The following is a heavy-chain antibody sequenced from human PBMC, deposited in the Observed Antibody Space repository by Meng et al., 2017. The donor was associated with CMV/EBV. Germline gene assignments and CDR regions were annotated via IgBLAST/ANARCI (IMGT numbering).Heavy chain of an antibody. J-gene: IGHJ4*02. D-gene: IGHD1-26*01. CDR3: AREGAMVGATPPCNDY. Sequence: ASVKVSCKASGYTFTSYGISWVRQAPGQGLEWMGWISAYNGNTNYAQKLQGRVTMTTDTSTSTAYMELRSLRSDDTAVHYCAREGAMVGATPPCNDYWGQGTLVTVSS. CDR2: ISAYNGNT. V-gene: IGHV1-18*01. CDR1: GYTFTSYG.